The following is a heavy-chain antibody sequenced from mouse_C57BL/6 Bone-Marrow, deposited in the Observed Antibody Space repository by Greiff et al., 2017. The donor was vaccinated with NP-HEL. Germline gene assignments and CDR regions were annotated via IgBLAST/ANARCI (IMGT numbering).Heavy chain of an antibody. CDR3: ARHAPYDYGPSSYWYFDV. CDR1: GFTFSSYG. Sequence: DVKLVESGGDLVKPGGSLKLSCAASGFTFSSYGMSWVRQTPDKRLEWVATISSGGSYTYYPDSVKGRFTISRDNAKNTLYLQMSSLKSEDTAMYYCARHAPYDYGPSSYWYFDVWGTGTTVTVSS. J-gene: IGHJ1*03. CDR2: ISSGGSYT. D-gene: IGHD2-4*01. V-gene: IGHV5-6*02.